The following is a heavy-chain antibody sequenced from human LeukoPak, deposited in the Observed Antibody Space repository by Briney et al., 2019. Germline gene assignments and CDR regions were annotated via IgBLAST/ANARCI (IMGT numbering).Heavy chain of an antibody. V-gene: IGHV1-2*06. CDR2: INPNSGGT. Sequence: ASVKVSCKASGYTFTGYYMHWVRQAPGQGLEWMGRINPNSGGTNYAQKFQGRVTMTRDTSISTAYKELSRLRSDDTAVYYCARDPLWFGELPNWFDPWGQGTLVTVSS. J-gene: IGHJ5*02. D-gene: IGHD3-10*01. CDR3: ARDPLWFGELPNWFDP. CDR1: GYTFTGYY.